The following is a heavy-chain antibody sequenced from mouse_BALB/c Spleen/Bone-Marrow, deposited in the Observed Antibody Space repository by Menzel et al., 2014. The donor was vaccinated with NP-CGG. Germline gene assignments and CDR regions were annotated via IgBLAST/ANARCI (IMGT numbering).Heavy chain of an antibody. CDR2: ISTGGSA. CDR3: AREKNCDFDL. V-gene: IGHV5-6-5*01. CDR1: GFSLSSYY. J-gene: IGHJ2*01. Sequence: LKESGGGLATPGTPLTLTCTVSGFSLSSYYMNWVRQAPGKGLEWIGIISTGGSAYYANWAKGRFTISKTSTTVDLKMTSLTTEDTATYFCAREKNCDFDLWGQGTLVTVSS.